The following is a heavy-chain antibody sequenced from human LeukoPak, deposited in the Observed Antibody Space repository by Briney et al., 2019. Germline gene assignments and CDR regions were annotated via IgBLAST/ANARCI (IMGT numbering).Heavy chain of an antibody. CDR1: GYTFTSYY. CDR2: INPSGGST. D-gene: IGHD2-2*01. Sequence: ASVKVSCKASGYTFTSYYMHWVRQAPGQGLEWMGIINPSGGSTSYAQKFQGRVTMTRDTSTSTVYMELSSLRSEDTAVYYCAQMGGKVLPSAEYMGSYWGQGTLVTVSS. V-gene: IGHV1-46*01. CDR3: AQMGGKVLPSAEYMGSY. J-gene: IGHJ4*02.